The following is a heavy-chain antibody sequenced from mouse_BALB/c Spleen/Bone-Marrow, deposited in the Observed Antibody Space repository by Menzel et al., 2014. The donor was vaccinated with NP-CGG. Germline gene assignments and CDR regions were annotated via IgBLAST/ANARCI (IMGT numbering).Heavy chain of an antibody. D-gene: IGHD1-1*01. J-gene: IGHJ3*01. Sequence: VQLQQSGAELVRPGASVKLSCKASGYSFTSYWMNWVKQRPGHGLEWIGMIHPSDTETRLNQRFKDKATLTVDKSSSTGYMQLNSPTSEDSAVYYCARLEGNYGSTFAYWGQGTLVTVSA. CDR2: IHPSDTET. V-gene: IGHV1-61*01. CDR1: GYSFTSYW. CDR3: ARLEGNYGSTFAY.